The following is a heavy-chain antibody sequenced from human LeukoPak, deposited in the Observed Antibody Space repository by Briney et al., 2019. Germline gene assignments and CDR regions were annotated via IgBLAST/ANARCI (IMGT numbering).Heavy chain of an antibody. J-gene: IGHJ1*01. CDR3: ATPSPYDSSGYSSNRYGFQN. CDR2: IYPGESVT. CDR1: GYSFTSYW. D-gene: IGHD3-22*01. Sequence: GESLKISCQGSGYSFTSYWIGWVRQMPGKGLEWMGIIYPGESVTGYSPSFQGQVTISADTSISTAYLQWSSLKASDTAMYYWATPSPYDSSGYSSNRYGFQNWGEGTLVTVSS. V-gene: IGHV5-51*01.